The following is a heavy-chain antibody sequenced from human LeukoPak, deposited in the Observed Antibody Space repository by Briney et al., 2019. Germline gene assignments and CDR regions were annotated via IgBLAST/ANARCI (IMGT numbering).Heavy chain of an antibody. CDR1: GFTVSSNY. Sequence: PGGSLRLSCAASGFTVSSNYMSWLRQAPGKGLEWVSAISGSGGSTYYADSVKGRFTISRDNSKNTLYLQMNSLRAEDTAVYYCATQYGSGWYEGFDAFDIWRQGTKVTVSS. D-gene: IGHD6-19*01. V-gene: IGHV3-23*01. CDR3: ATQYGSGWYEGFDAFDI. CDR2: ISGSGGST. J-gene: IGHJ3*02.